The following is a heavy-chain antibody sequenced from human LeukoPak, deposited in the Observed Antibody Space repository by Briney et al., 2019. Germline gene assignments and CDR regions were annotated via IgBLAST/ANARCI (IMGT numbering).Heavy chain of an antibody. CDR2: ISSSGSTI. Sequence: GGSLGLSCAASGFTFSDYYMSWIRQAPGKGLEWVSYISSSGSTIYYADSVKGRFTISRDNAKNSLYLQMNSLRAEDTAVYYCARVGHIVVVPAAIGVWGQGTLVTVSS. CDR1: GFTFSDYY. D-gene: IGHD2-2*01. CDR3: ARVGHIVVVPAAIGV. V-gene: IGHV3-11*01. J-gene: IGHJ4*02.